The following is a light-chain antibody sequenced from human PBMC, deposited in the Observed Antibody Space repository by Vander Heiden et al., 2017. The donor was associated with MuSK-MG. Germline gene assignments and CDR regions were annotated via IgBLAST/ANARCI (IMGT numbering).Light chain of an antibody. J-gene: IGKJ4*01. V-gene: IGKV1-39*01. CDR2: AAS. CDR1: QTIRNY. CDR3: QQCVGLPLT. Sequence: DIQMTQSPSSLSPSVGDRVTITCRASQTIRNYLNWYQQKPGEAPRLLIYAASSLQSGVPSRFSGSGSGTDFTLTIRMLHPEDSATYYCQQCVGLPLTFGGGTKVEIK.